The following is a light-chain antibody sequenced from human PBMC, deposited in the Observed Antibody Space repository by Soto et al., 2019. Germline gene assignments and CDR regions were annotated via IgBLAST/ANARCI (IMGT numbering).Light chain of an antibody. CDR2: DVS. CDR3: CSLAGGNIFRV. V-gene: IGLV2-11*01. J-gene: IGLJ2*01. CDR1: SSDVGGYNY. Sequence: QSAPTQPRSVSGSPGQSVTISCTGTSSDVGGYNYVSWYQHHPGKAPKFIIFDVSSRPSGVPDRFSGSKSGNTAYLTISGLQAEDEADYYCCSLAGGNIFRVFGGGTKLTVL.